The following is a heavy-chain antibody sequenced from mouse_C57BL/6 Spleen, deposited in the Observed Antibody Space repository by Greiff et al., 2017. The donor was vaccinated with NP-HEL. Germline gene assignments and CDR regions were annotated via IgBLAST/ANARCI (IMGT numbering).Heavy chain of an antibody. CDR3: ARSGRYYYGRNWYFDG. CDR1: GFNIKDYY. Sequence: EVQLQQSGAELVKPGASVKLSCTASGFNIKDYYMHWVKQRTEQGLEWIGRIDPEDGETKYAPQFPGKAPITADTSSNTAYLQLSSLTSEDTAVYYWARSGRYYYGRNWYFDGWGTGTTVTVSS. D-gene: IGHD1-1*01. V-gene: IGHV14-2*01. CDR2: IDPEDGET. J-gene: IGHJ1*03.